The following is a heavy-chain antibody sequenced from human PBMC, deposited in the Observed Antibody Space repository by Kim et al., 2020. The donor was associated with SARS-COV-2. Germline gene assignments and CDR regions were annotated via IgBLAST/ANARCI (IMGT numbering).Heavy chain of an antibody. D-gene: IGHD3-22*01. V-gene: IGHV3-15*01. CDR3: TTVDSSGYYFDY. J-gene: IGHJ4*02. Sequence: DYAAPVKGRFTISRDDSKNTLYLQMNSLKTEDTAVYYCTTVDSSGYYFDYWGQGTLVTVSS.